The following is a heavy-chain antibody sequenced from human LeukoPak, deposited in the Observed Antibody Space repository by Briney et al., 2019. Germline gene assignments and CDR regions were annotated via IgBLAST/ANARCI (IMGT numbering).Heavy chain of an antibody. CDR3: AKNGDRGAYCTGGTCYPYFYYYMDV. J-gene: IGHJ6*03. D-gene: IGHD2-15*01. CDR2: ISGDGTTI. CDR1: GFTFSSNW. V-gene: IGHV3-74*01. Sequence: GGSLRLSCAASGFTFSSNWMNWVRQAPGEGLVWVSRISGDGTTITYADSVKGRFTISRDNSKNTLYLQMNSLRAEDTAIYYCAKNGDRGAYCTGGTCYPYFYYYMDVWGKGTTVTI.